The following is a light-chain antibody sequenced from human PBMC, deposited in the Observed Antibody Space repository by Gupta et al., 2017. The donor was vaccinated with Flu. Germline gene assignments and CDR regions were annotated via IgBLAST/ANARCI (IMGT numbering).Light chain of an antibody. J-gene: IGLJ2*01. Sequence: QSVLTQPPSVSAAPGQKVAISCSGNSSNIGNNFVSCYQQFPGTAPKLLIYDNNKRHSGMPDRFSGSKSGTSATLGITGLQTEDEADYYCHPWETTGSAHVVFGGGTKLTVL. CDR3: HPWETTGSAHVV. CDR1: SSNIGNNF. V-gene: IGLV1-51*01. CDR2: DNN.